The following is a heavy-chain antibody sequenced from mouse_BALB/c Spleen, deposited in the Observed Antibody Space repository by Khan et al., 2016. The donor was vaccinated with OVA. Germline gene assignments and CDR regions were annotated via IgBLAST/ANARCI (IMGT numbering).Heavy chain of an antibody. CDR3: ARDAGRY. CDR2: INPKNGVT. V-gene: IGHV1-26*01. CDR1: GYTFTEYT. Sequence: VQLQQSGPELVKPGASVKISCKTSGYTFTEYTLHWVKQSHGKSLEWIGVINPKNGVTSYNQKLKGKATLTVDKSSSTAYMEFRSLTSEDSAVYYWARDAGRYWGQGTSVTVSS. D-gene: IGHD3-3*01. J-gene: IGHJ4*01.